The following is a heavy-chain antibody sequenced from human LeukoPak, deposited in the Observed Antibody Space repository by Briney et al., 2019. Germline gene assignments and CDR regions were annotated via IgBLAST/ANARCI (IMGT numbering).Heavy chain of an antibody. V-gene: IGHV1-69*02. J-gene: IGHJ6*02. Sequence: SVWDSCEDSGGTPCSSTISWVPPAPGEGGEWMGRIIPILGIETNPQKCQGRVTITADKSTSTAYMELSSLRSEDTAVYYCASDLGDYGYGMDVWGQGTTVTVSS. CDR3: ASDLGDYGYGMDV. D-gene: IGHD4-17*01. CDR2: IIPILGIE. CDR1: GGTPCSST.